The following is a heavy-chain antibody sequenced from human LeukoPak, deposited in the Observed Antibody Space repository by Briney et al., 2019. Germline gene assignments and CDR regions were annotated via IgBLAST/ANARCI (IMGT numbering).Heavy chain of an antibody. Sequence: GASVKVSCKASGYTFTSYGISWVRQAPGQGLEWMGWISAYNGNTNYAQKLQGRVTMTTDTSTSTAYMELRSLRSDDTAVYYCARQSITIFGVVIPYFDYWGQGTLVTVSS. CDR1: GYTFTSYG. CDR3: ARQSITIFGVVIPYFDY. J-gene: IGHJ4*02. D-gene: IGHD3-3*01. V-gene: IGHV1-18*01. CDR2: ISAYNGNT.